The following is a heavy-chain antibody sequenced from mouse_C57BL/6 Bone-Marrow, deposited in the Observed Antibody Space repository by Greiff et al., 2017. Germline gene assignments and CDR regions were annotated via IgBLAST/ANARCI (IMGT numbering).Heavy chain of an antibody. V-gene: IGHV14-4*01. D-gene: IGHD1-1*01. J-gene: IGHJ2*01. CDR2: IDPENGDT. Sequence: EVQLQQSGAELVRPGASVKLSCTASGFNIKDDYMHWVKQRPEQGLEWIGWIDPENGDTEYASKFQGKATITADTSSNTAYLQLSSLTAEATAVYYCTYCGSADYWGQGTTLTVSS. CDR3: TYCGSADY. CDR1: GFNIKDDY.